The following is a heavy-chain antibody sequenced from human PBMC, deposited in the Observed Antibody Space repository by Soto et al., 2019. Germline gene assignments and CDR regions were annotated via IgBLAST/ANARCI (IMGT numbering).Heavy chain of an antibody. CDR2: ISSSGSTI. V-gene: IGHV3-11*01. Sequence: GGSLRLSCAASGFTFSDYYMSWIRQAPGKGLEWVSYISSSGSTIYYADSVKGRFTISRDNAKNSLYLQMNSLRAEDTAVYYCATNKGIYDPPRVWKFYSDPWGQGTLVTVSS. D-gene: IGHD3-3*01. J-gene: IGHJ5*02. CDR1: GFTFSDYY. CDR3: ATNKGIYDPPRVWKFYSDP.